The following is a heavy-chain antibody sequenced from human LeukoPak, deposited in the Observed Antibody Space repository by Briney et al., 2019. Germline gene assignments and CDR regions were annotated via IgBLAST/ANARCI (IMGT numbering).Heavy chain of an antibody. CDR1: GGSVSSGSYY. CDR2: IYYSGST. J-gene: IGHJ3*02. CDR3: ARDDWRQQLFQGVFDI. V-gene: IGHV4-61*01. Sequence: PSETLSLTCTVSGGSVSSGSYYWSWIRQPPGKGLEWIGYIYYSGSTNYNPSLKSRVTISVDTSKNQFSLKLSSVTAADTAVYYCARDDWRQQLFQGVFDIWGQGTMVTVSS. D-gene: IGHD6-13*01.